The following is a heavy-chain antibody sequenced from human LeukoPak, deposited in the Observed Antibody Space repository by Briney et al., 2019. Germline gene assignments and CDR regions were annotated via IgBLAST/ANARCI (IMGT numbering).Heavy chain of an antibody. CDR1: GYTFTSFD. J-gene: IGHJ5*02. V-gene: IGHV1-8*01. D-gene: IGHD2-2*02. Sequence: GASVKVSCKASGYTFTSFDFNWVRQATGQGLEWMGWMKSNNGHTGYAQKFQGRVTMTRDTSINTAYMELRGLRSEDTAVYYCVRDGEGLAISVNYWFDPWGQGTLVTVSS. CDR3: VRDGEGLAISVNYWFDP. CDR2: MKSNNGHT.